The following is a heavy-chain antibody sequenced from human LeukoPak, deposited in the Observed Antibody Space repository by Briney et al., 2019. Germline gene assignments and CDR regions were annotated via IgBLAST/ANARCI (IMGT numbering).Heavy chain of an antibody. CDR3: ARFGGGYGMDV. V-gene: IGHV3-21*06. D-gene: IGHD2-15*01. CDR1: GFTFSNYN. Sequence: SGGSLRLSCAASGFTFSNYNMNWVRQAPGKGLEWVSTITRSNSYIYYADSVRGRFTISRDNAKNSLYLQMNSLRAEDTAVYYCARFGGGYGMDVWGQGTTVTVSS. CDR2: ITRSNSYI. J-gene: IGHJ6*02.